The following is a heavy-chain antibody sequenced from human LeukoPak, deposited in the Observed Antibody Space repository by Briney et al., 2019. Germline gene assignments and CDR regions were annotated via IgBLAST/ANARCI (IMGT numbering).Heavy chain of an antibody. CDR3: ARVQQWLVTDAFDI. J-gene: IGHJ3*02. D-gene: IGHD6-19*01. Sequence: PGGSLRLSCAASGFTFSSYAMPWVRQAPGKGLEWVAVISYDGSNKYYADSVKGRFTISRDNSKNTLYLQMNSLRAEDTAVYYCARVQQWLVTDAFDIWGQGTMVTVSS. CDR1: GFTFSSYA. V-gene: IGHV3-30-3*01. CDR2: ISYDGSNK.